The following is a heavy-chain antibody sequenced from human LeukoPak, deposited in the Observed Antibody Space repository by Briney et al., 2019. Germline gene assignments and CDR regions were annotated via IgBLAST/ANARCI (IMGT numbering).Heavy chain of an antibody. CDR2: ISGSGGST. Sequence: PGGSLRLSCAASGFTFSSYAMSWVRQAPGKGLEWVSAISGSGGSTYYADSVKGRFTISGGNSKNTLYLQMNSLRAEDTAVYYCAKEGDDYDDGGYWGQGTLVTVSS. CDR3: AKEGDDYDDGGY. D-gene: IGHD4-17*01. V-gene: IGHV3-23*01. J-gene: IGHJ4*02. CDR1: GFTFSSYA.